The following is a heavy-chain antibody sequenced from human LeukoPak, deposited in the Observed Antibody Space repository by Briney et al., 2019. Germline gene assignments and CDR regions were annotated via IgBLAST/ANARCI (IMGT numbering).Heavy chain of an antibody. CDR2: INAGNGNT. CDR1: GYTFTSYA. V-gene: IGHV1-3*01. CDR3: ARDGPYYDILTGSSPYYYYGMDV. Sequence: ASVKVSCKASGYTFTSYAMHWVRQAPGQRLEWMGWINAGNGNTKYSQKFQGRVTITRDTSASTAYMEMSSLRAEDTAVYYCARDGPYYDILTGSSPYYYYGMDVWGQGTTVTVSS. J-gene: IGHJ6*02. D-gene: IGHD3-9*01.